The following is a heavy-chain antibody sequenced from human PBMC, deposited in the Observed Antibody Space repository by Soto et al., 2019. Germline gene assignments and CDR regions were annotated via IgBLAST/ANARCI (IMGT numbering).Heavy chain of an antibody. CDR3: ARPRSGSYRLDYYGMDV. J-gene: IGHJ6*02. CDR2: IYPGDSDA. Sequence: PGESLKLSCTASGYSFTSYWIAWVRQMPGKGLEWMGIIYPGDSDARYSPSFQGQVTMSADKSVSTAYLQWSSLKASDTAMYYCARPRSGSYRLDYYGMDVWGQGTTVTVSS. CDR1: GYSFTSYW. D-gene: IGHD3-10*01. V-gene: IGHV5-51*01.